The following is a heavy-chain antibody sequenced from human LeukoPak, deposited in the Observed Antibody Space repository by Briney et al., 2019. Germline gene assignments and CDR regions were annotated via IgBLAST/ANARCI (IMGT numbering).Heavy chain of an antibody. J-gene: IGHJ6*02. CDR3: ARGFNYYYYYGMDV. CDR2: INPNSGGT. V-gene: IGHV1-2*02. Sequence: ASVKVSCKASGYTFTGYYMHWVRQAPGQGLEWMGWINPNSGGTNYAQKFQGRVTMTRDTSISTAYMELSSLRSEDTAVYYCARGFNYYYYYGMDVWGQGTTVTVSS. CDR1: GYTFTGYY.